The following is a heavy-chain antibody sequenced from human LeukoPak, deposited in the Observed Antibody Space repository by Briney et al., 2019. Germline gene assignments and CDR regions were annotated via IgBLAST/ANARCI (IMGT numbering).Heavy chain of an antibody. CDR3: ARDRRRQTGGDYYYYMDV. D-gene: IGHD3-16*01. CDR2: ISSSGSTI. Sequence: PGGSLRLSCAASGFTFSSYEMNWVRQAPGKGLEWVSYISSSGSTIYYADSVKGRFTISRDNAKNSLYLQMNSLRAEDTALYYCARDRRRQTGGDYYYYMDVWGKGTTVTVSS. CDR1: GFTFSSYE. V-gene: IGHV3-48*03. J-gene: IGHJ6*03.